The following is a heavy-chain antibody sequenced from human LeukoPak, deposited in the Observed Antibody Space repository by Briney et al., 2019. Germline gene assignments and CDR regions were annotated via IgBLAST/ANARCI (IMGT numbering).Heavy chain of an antibody. CDR2: IYYSGST. CDR3: ARDLTGDFFFHY. D-gene: IGHD7-27*01. J-gene: IGHJ4*02. V-gene: IGHV4-39*07. CDR1: GGSISSYY. Sequence: PSETLSLTCTVSGGSISSYYWGWIRQPPGKGLEWIGSIYYSGSTYYNPSLKSRVTISVDTSKNQFSLKLSSVTAADTAVYYCARDLTGDFFFHYWGQGTLVTVSS.